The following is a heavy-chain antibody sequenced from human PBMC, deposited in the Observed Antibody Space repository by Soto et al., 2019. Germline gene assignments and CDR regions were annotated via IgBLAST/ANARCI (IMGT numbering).Heavy chain of an antibody. D-gene: IGHD3-3*02. CDR2: ISSTGSYT. CDR3: ARDPSIRSPPDY. V-gene: IGHV3-11*05. CDR1: GFTFNDYY. J-gene: IGHJ4*02. Sequence: PGESLKISCTASGFTFNDYYMTWFRRAPGTGLEWVSYISSTGSYTNYAESVKGRFTISRDNAKNSLYLQMDSLRDEDTAVYYCARDPSIRSPPDYWGRGTLVTVSS.